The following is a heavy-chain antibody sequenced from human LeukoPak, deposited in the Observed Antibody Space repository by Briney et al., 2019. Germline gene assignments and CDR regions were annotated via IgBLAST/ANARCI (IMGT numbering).Heavy chain of an antibody. D-gene: IGHD3-10*01. CDR3: ARGSRYYYGSGSYYNSYYFDY. J-gene: IGHJ4*02. CDR2: IYYSGST. V-gene: IGHV4-39*07. CDR1: GGSITSTTYY. Sequence: SETLSLTCTVSGGSITSTTYYWGWIRQPPGKGLEWIGSIYYSGSTYYNPSLKSRVTISVDTSKNQFSLKLSSVTAADTAVYYCARGSRYYYGSGSYYNSYYFDYWGQGTLVTVSS.